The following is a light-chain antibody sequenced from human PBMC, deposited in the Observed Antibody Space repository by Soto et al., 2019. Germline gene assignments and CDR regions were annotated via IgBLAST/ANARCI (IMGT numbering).Light chain of an antibody. CDR1: QAIRND. Sequence: AIPMTQPPSSLSASVGDRVIITCRASQAIRNDLGWYQQKPGKAPKLLIYTASTLQSGVPSRFSGSGSGADFTLTIRSLQPEDSATYYCLHDYSYPRTFGQGTKVEIK. V-gene: IGKV1-6*01. CDR3: LHDYSYPRT. J-gene: IGKJ1*01. CDR2: TAS.